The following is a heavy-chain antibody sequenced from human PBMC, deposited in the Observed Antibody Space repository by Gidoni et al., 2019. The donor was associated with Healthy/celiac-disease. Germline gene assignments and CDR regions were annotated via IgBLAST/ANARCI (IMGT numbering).Heavy chain of an antibody. CDR3: ARGWNRGYCSSTSCLSFDY. CDR2: ISFDGSNS. J-gene: IGHJ4*02. CDR1: GFTFSPYA. D-gene: IGHD2-2*01. V-gene: IGHV3-30-3*01. Sequence: QVQLVESGGVVVQPGRSLRLSCAAPGFTFSPYAMHWVRQAPGKGLEWVAVISFDGSNSYYADSVKGRFTISRDNSKNTLYLQMNSLRAEDTAMYYCARGWNRGYCSSTSCLSFDYWGQGTLVTVSS.